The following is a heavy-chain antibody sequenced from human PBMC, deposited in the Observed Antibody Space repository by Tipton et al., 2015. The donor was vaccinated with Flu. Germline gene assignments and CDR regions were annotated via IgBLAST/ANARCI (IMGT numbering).Heavy chain of an antibody. CDR2: IKEDRSEI. CDR1: GFTFSNYW. J-gene: IGHJ4*02. Sequence: SLRLSCAASGFTFSNYWMTWVRQAPGKGLEWVANIKEDRSEIYYVGPVKGRFTISRDNAKNSVYLQMNSLRAEDTAVYYCVRAMHYWGQGTLVPVSS. V-gene: IGHV3-7*01. CDR3: VRAMHY.